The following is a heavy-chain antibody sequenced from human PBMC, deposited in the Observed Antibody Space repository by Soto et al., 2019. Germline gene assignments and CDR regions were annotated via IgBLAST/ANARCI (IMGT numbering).Heavy chain of an antibody. D-gene: IGHD3-22*01. Sequence: GGSLRLSCAASGITFSKTRMSWVRQAPGKGLEWVGHIKTKTDGETTEYAAPVKGRFTISRDDSKNTLFLQMHSLKTEDTAVYYCTTVRITMIVLVNDYWGQGTRVTVSS. J-gene: IGHJ4*02. CDR2: IKTKTDGETT. V-gene: IGHV3-15*01. CDR1: GITFSKTR. CDR3: TTVRITMIVLVNDY.